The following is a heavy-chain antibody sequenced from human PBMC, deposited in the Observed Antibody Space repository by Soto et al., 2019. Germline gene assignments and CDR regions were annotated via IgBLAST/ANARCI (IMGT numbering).Heavy chain of an antibody. CDR3: ARDLIYYGSGSYYYFDY. Sequence: GGSLRLSCAASGFTFSISSMNWVRQAPGKGLEWVSSISGTSDYISYADSVKGRFTISRDNAKNSLYLQMNSLRAEDTAVYFCARDLIYYGSGSYYYFDYWGQGSLVTVSS. J-gene: IGHJ4*02. CDR1: GFTFSISS. CDR2: ISGTSDYI. D-gene: IGHD3-10*01. V-gene: IGHV3-21*01.